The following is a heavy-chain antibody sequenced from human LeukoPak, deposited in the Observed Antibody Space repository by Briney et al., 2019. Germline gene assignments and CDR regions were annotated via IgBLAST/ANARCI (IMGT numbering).Heavy chain of an antibody. Sequence: ASVKVSCKASGYTFASYAIHWVRQAPGQRLEWMGWINAGNGNRKYSQKFQDRVTITREPSATTAYMELNSLTSEDTAVYYCARVSDDSGWNFDYWGQGTLVTVSS. CDR1: GYTFASYA. D-gene: IGHD6-19*01. CDR2: INAGNGNR. V-gene: IGHV1-3*01. J-gene: IGHJ4*02. CDR3: ARVSDDSGWNFDY.